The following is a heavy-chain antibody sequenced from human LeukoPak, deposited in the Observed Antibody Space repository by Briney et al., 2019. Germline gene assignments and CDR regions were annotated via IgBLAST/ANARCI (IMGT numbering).Heavy chain of an antibody. CDR1: GGSISSGSYY. CDR2: IYTSGST. D-gene: IGHD3-10*01. J-gene: IGHJ4*02. Sequence: KPSQTLSLTCTVSGGSISSGSYYWSWIRQPAGKGLEWIGRIYTSGSTNYNPSLKSRVTISVDTSKNQFSLKLSSVTAADTAVYYCAISGMVRGVFDYWGQGTLVTVSS. V-gene: IGHV4-61*02. CDR3: AISGMVRGVFDY.